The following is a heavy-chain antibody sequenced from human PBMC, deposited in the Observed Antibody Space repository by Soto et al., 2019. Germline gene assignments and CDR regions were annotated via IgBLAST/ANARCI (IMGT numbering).Heavy chain of an antibody. D-gene: IGHD2-15*01. CDR2: ISSSSSTI. V-gene: IGHV3-48*02. Sequence: GGSLRLSCAASGFTFSSYSMNWVRQAPGKGLEWVSYISSSSSTIYYADSVKGRFTISRDKAKNSLYLQMNSLRDEDTAVYYCARELKLILRGYYYYGMDVWGQGTTVTVSS. CDR1: GFTFSSYS. J-gene: IGHJ6*02. CDR3: ARELKLILRGYYYYGMDV.